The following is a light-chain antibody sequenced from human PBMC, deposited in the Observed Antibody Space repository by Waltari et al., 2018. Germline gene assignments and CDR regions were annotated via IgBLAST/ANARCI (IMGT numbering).Light chain of an antibody. CDR1: QGVSSY. V-gene: IGKV3-11*01. CDR3: QQRSDWPRT. J-gene: IGKJ1*01. Sequence: EIVLTQSPATLSLSPGERATLSRRASQGVSSYLAWYQQRPGQAPRLLIYSAANRATGIPARFSGSGSGTDFTLTISSLEPEDFAVYYCQQRSDWPRTFGQGTKVEIK. CDR2: SAA.